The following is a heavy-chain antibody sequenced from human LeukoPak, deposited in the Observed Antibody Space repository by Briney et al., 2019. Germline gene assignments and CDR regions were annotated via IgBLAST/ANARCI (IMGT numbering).Heavy chain of an antibody. CDR2: ISYDGSNK. CDR3: AKEGPQFFDY. Sequence: PGGSLRLSCAASGFTFSSYGMHWVRQAPGKGLEWVAVISYDGSNKYYADSVKGRFTISRDNSKNTLYLQMNSLRAEDTAIYYCAKEGPQFFDYWGQGTLVTVSS. J-gene: IGHJ4*02. V-gene: IGHV3-30*18. D-gene: IGHD5-24*01. CDR1: GFTFSSYG.